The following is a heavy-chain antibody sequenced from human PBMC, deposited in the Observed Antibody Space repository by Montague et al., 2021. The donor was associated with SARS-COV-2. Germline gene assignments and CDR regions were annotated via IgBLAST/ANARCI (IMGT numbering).Heavy chain of an antibody. CDR3: ARPLDRGVPKAVDI. D-gene: IGHD3-10*01. Sequence: SETLSLTCTVSGGSIPRSAYWCCIRRPPGKEVVWWGKIDYSGTTFINPSLKSRVIISVDASKNQLSLNLTSVTAADTAVYYCARPLDRGVPKAVDIWGQGAWVIVSS. CDR2: IDYSGTT. V-gene: IGHV4-39*01. CDR1: GGSIPRSAY. J-gene: IGHJ3*02.